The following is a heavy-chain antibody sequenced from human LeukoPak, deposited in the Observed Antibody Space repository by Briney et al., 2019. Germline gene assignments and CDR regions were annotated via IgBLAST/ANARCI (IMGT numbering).Heavy chain of an antibody. CDR2: FDPEDGET. Sequence: ASVKVSCKVSGYTLTELSMHWVRQAPGKGLEWMGGFDPEDGETIYAQKFQGRVTMTEDTSTDTAYMELSSLRSEDTAVCYCATESVVVAATLGLVLNGMDVWGQGTTVTVSS. D-gene: IGHD2-15*01. CDR1: GYTLTELS. J-gene: IGHJ6*02. CDR3: ATESVVVAATLGLVLNGMDV. V-gene: IGHV1-24*01.